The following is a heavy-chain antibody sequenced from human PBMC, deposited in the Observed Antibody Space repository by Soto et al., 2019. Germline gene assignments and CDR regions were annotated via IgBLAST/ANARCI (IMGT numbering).Heavy chain of an antibody. Sequence: QVQLQESGPGLVKPSQTLSLTCTVSGGSISSGGYYWSWIRQHPGKGLEWIGYIYYSGSTYYNPSLKGRVTISVDTSKNQFSLKLSSVTAADTAVYYCARSEGDSSGWFTTLDCWGQGTLVTVSS. CDR2: IYYSGST. V-gene: IGHV4-31*03. D-gene: IGHD6-19*01. J-gene: IGHJ4*02. CDR1: GGSISSGGYY. CDR3: ARSEGDSSGWFTTLDC.